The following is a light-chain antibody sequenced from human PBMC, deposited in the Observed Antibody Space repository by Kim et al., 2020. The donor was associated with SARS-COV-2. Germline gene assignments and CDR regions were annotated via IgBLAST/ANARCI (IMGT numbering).Light chain of an antibody. CDR2: AAS. J-gene: IGKJ1*01. V-gene: IGKV1-16*02. CDR3: NQYTSYPRS. CDR1: QDINHY. Sequence: ASVGDRIANTCRASQDINHYLAWFQQKPGQAPMSLIYAASSLQSAVPLKFSGRESGTYFTLTVSSLQPVYFATYFCNQYTSYPRSFGQETKGNIK.